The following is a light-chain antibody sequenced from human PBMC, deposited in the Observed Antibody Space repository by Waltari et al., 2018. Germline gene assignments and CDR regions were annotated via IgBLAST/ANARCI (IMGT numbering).Light chain of an antibody. CDR3: QQGDNYPFT. J-gene: IGKJ3*01. Sequence: DVQMSQSPSSLSASIGDSVTITCRASQGINNYLHWYQHKPGQAPKLLIPSAQTLASWVPSRFSGSGSGTEFTLTISGLQPEDFATYYCQQGDNYPFTFGPGTTVDI. CDR1: QGINNY. V-gene: IGKV1-9*01. CDR2: SAQ.